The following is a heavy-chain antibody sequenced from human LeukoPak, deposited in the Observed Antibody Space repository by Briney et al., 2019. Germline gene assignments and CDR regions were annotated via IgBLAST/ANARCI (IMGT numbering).Heavy chain of an antibody. D-gene: IGHD3-22*01. Sequence: ASVKVSCKVSGYTFTGYYMHWVRQAPGQGLEWMGWINPNSGGTNYAQKFQGRVTMTRDTSISTAYMELSRLRSDDTAVYYCAREHYYDSSGYSDYWGQGTLVTVSS. CDR1: GYTFTGYY. J-gene: IGHJ4*02. V-gene: IGHV1-2*02. CDR2: INPNSGGT. CDR3: AREHYYDSSGYSDY.